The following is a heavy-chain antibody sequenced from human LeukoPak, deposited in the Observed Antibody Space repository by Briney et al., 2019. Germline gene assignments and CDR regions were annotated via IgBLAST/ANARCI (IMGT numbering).Heavy chain of an antibody. D-gene: IGHD2-2*01. CDR2: IYHSGST. CDR1: GGSISSGGYY. J-gene: IGHJ4*02. CDR3: ARVGGYCSSTSCPRYYFDY. V-gene: IGHV4-30-2*01. Sequence: PSETLSLTCTVSGGSISSGGYYWSWIRQPPGKGLEWIGYIYHSGSTYYNPSLKSRVTISVDRSKNQFSLKLSSVTAAVTAVYYCARVGGYCSSTSCPRYYFDYWGQGTLVTVSS.